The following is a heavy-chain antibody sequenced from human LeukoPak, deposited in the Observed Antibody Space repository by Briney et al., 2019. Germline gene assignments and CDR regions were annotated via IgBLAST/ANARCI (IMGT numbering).Heavy chain of an antibody. V-gene: IGHV1-69*04. CDR1: GGTFSSYA. J-gene: IGHJ3*02. CDR3: ARAYCGGDCYSSYDAFDI. CDR2: IIPISGIT. D-gene: IGHD2-21*01. Sequence: SVKVSCKASGGTFSSYAISWVQQAPGQGLEWMGRIIPISGITNYAQKFQGRVTITADKSTSTAYMELSSLRSEDTAVYYCARAYCGGDCYSSYDAFDIWGQGTMVTVSS.